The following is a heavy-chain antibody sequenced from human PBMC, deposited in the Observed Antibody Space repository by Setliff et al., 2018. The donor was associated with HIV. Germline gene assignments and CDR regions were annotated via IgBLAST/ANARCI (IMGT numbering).Heavy chain of an antibody. Sequence: PGESLKISCKGPGYSFTSYWIGWVRQMPGKGLEWMGIIYPGDSDTRYSPSFQGQVTISADKSISTAYLQWSSLRASDTAMYYCARLPSSREGVDYYYYYMDVWGKGTTVTVSS. J-gene: IGHJ6*03. CDR2: IYPGDSDT. V-gene: IGHV5-51*01. CDR1: GYSFTSYW. D-gene: IGHD1-26*01. CDR3: ARLPSSREGVDYYYYYMDV.